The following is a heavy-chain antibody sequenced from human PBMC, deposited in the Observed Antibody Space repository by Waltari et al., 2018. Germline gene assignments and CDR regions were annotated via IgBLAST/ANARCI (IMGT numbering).Heavy chain of an antibody. Sequence: DVQLAESGGGLVHPGGSLRLSCAASGFPCSRPHMPWVRQSPGKGLEWVSVMYPPGSSYNADAVEGRFSISRDISQNTVHLQMNNLRLEDTAIYYCARARDEHTAMVFFDLWGQGTVVTVAA. CDR1: GFPCSRPH. D-gene: IGHD5-18*01. V-gene: IGHV3-66*02. CDR2: MYPPGSS. CDR3: ARARDEHTAMVFFDL. J-gene: IGHJ4*02.